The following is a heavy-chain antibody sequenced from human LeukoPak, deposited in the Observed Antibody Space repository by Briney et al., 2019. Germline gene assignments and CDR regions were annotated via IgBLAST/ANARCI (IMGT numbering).Heavy chain of an antibody. V-gene: IGHV4-34*01. J-gene: IGHJ4*02. CDR3: ARARPRYRDY. D-gene: IGHD1-26*01. CDR1: GGSFSGYY. CDR2: INHSGST. Sequence: SETLSLTCAVYGGSFSGYYWSWIRQPPGKGLEWIGEINHSGSTNYNPSLKSRVTISVDTSKNQFSLKLSSVTAADTAVYYGARARPRYRDYWGQGTLVTVSS.